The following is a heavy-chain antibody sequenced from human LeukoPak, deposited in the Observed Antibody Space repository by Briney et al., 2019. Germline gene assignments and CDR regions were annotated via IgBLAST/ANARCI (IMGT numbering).Heavy chain of an antibody. D-gene: IGHD2-15*01. Sequence: SETLSLTCTVSGGSISSGGYYWSWIRQHPGKGLEWIGYIYYSGSTYYNPSLKSRVTISVDTSKNQFSLKLSSVTAADTAVYHCARAGPPYCSGGSCPLDYWGQGTLVTVSS. CDR1: GGSISSGGYY. CDR3: ARAGPPYCSGGSCPLDY. V-gene: IGHV4-31*03. CDR2: IYYSGST. J-gene: IGHJ4*02.